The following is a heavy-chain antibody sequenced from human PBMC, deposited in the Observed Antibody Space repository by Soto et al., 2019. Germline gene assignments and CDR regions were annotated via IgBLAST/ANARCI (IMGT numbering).Heavy chain of an antibody. D-gene: IGHD3-10*01. Sequence: EVQLVESGGGLVQPGGSLRLSCAASGFTFSSYEMNWVRQSPGKGLEWVSYISSSGSTIYYADSVKGRFTISRDNAKNSLYLQMNSLRAEDTAVYYCARVPPNYGSWSYSLRYYYGIDVWGQGTTVTVSS. V-gene: IGHV3-48*03. CDR2: ISSSGSTI. J-gene: IGHJ6*01. CDR1: GFTFSSYE. CDR3: ARVPPNYGSWSYSLRYYYGIDV.